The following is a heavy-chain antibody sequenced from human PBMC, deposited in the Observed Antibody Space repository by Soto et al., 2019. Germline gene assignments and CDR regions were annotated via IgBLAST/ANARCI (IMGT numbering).Heavy chain of an antibody. CDR1: GYTFTSYY. Sequence: ASVKVSCKASGYTFTSYYMHWVRQAPGQGLEWMGIINPSGGSTSYAQKFQGRVTMTRDTSTSTVYMELSSLRSEDTAVYYCARGGSYTTSGPHQFLARKPRFAPWGQGPRATAPS. D-gene: IGHD3-16*01. CDR3: ARGGSYTTSGPHQFLARKPRFAP. CDR2: INPSGGST. V-gene: IGHV1-46*01. J-gene: IGHJ5*02.